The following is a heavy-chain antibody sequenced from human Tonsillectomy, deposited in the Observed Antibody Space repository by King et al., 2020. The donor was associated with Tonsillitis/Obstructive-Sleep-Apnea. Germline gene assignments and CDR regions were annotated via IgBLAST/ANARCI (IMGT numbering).Heavy chain of an antibody. CDR3: VNPNWARPDDLDF. J-gene: IGHJ3*01. V-gene: IGHV3-23*04. CDR2: INRDGGST. Sequence: EVQLVESGGGLVQPGGSLRLSCAASGFTFSSFAMAWVRQAPGKGLEWVSHINRDGGSTFYADSVKGRLTISRDNSKNTLYLQINSLRAEDTALSYCVNPNWARPDDLDFWGQGTMVTVSS. D-gene: IGHD7-27*01. CDR1: GFTFSSFA.